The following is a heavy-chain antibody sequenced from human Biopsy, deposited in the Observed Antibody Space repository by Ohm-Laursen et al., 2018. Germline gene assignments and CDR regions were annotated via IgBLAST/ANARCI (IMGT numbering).Heavy chain of an antibody. Sequence: GTLSLTCIVSGVSISSYFWSWIRQPLGQGLEWIGYVSYSGNTKYNPSLKSRVIISANTSKNQFSQKLSSVTAADTAMYYCAAYYYDSSGYFYAFHYWGQGTLVTVSS. CDR2: VSYSGNT. J-gene: IGHJ4*02. D-gene: IGHD3-22*01. V-gene: IGHV4-59*08. CDR3: AAYYYDSSGYFYAFHY. CDR1: GVSISSYF.